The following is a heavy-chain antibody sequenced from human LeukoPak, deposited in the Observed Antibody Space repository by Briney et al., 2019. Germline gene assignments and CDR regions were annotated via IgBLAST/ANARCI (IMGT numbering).Heavy chain of an antibody. J-gene: IGHJ4*02. CDR2: IYTSGGT. Sequence: SETLSLTCTVSGDSNSSYYWSWMRQPPGKGLEWIGYIYTSGGTNYIPSLKGRVTISIDTSKNQFSLKLSSVTAADSAVYYCARLTRLSTSPDRYYLDYWGQGTLVTVSS. V-gene: IGHV4-4*09. CDR1: GDSNSSYY. CDR3: ARLTRLSTSPDRYYLDY. D-gene: IGHD6-6*01.